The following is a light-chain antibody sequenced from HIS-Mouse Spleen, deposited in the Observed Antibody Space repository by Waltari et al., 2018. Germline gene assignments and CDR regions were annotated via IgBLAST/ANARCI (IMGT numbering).Light chain of an antibody. CDR1: IRDVGSFNL. J-gene: IGLJ3*02. CDR2: EGS. Sequence: QSALTQPASVSGSPGQSITTSCTGTIRDVGSFNLVSWYQQHPGKAPKLMIYEGSKRPSGVSNRFSGSKSGNTASLTISGLQAEDEADYYCCSYAGSSTWVFGGGTKLTVL. V-gene: IGLV2-23*01. CDR3: CSYAGSSTWV.